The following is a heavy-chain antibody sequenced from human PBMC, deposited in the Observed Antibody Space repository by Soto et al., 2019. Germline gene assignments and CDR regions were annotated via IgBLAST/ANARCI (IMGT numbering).Heavy chain of an antibody. V-gene: IGHV3-11*01. Sequence: GGSLRLSCAASGFTFSDYYMSWIRQAPGKGLEWVSYISSSGSTIYYADSVKGRFTISRDNAKNSLYLQMNSLRAEDTAVYYCARDQAYYDSSGYPPYWGQGTLVTVSS. CDR2: ISSSGSTI. J-gene: IGHJ4*02. CDR3: ARDQAYYDSSGYPPY. CDR1: GFTFSDYY. D-gene: IGHD3-22*01.